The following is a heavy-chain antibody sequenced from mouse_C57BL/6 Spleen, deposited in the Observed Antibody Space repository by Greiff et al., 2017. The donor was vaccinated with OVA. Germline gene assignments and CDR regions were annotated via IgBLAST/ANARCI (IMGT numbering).Heavy chain of an antibody. Sequence: VKLMESGPELVKPGASVKLSCKASGYTFTSYDINWVKQRPGQGLEWIGWLYPRDGSTKYNEKFKGKATLTVDTSSSTAYMELHSLTSEDSAVYFCAPTGTGYFDVWGTGTTVTVSS. D-gene: IGHD4-1*02. J-gene: IGHJ1*03. CDR3: APTGTGYFDV. V-gene: IGHV1-85*01. CDR1: GYTFTSYD. CDR2: LYPRDGST.